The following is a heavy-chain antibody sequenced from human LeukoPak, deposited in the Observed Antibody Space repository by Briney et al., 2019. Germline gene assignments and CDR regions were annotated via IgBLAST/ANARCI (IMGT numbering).Heavy chain of an antibody. J-gene: IGHJ6*02. CDR2: INHSGST. D-gene: IGHD1-7*01. V-gene: IGHV4-34*01. CDR1: GGSFSGYY. CDR3: ARGEYKWSYKEGMDV. Sequence: SETLSLTCAVYGGSFSGYYWSWIRQPPGKGLEWIGEINHSGSTNCNPSLKSRVTISVDTSKNQFSLKLSSVTAADTAVYYCARGEYKWSYKEGMDVWGQGTTVTVSS.